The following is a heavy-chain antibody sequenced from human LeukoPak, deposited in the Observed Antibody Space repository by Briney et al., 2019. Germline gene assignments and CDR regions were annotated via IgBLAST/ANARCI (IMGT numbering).Heavy chain of an antibody. J-gene: IGHJ4*02. V-gene: IGHV1-18*01. Sequence: ASVKVSCKASGYIFTNYAIHWVRQAPGQGLEWMCWINPYNGNTNYAQKFQGRVTMTTVTSTSTAYMEVTNLRSDDTAVYYCARAASVTTPYFDYWGQGSLVTVSS. CDR3: ARAASVTTPYFDY. D-gene: IGHD4-17*01. CDR1: GYIFTNYA. CDR2: INPYNGNT.